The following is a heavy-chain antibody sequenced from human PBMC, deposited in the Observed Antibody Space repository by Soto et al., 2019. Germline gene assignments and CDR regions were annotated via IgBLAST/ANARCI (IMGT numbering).Heavy chain of an antibody. CDR1: GFAFNNAW. Sequence: EVQLVESGGGLVKPGGSLRLSCAGSGFAFNNAWINWVRQAPGKGLEWVGRIKSKALGGTTDFAAPVRGRFAITRADSSNMAYMQMNSLNTEDTAVYYCTTDSYSTMIEVRFDYWGHGTLVTVSS. D-gene: IGHD3-22*01. CDR3: TTDSYSTMIEVRFDY. J-gene: IGHJ4*01. V-gene: IGHV3-15*07. CDR2: IKSKALGGTT.